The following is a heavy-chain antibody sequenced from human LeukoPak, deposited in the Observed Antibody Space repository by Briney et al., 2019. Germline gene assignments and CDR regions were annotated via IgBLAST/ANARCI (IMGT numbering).Heavy chain of an antibody. V-gene: IGHV4-39*01. J-gene: IGHJ5*02. CDR1: GGSISSSSYC. D-gene: IGHD4-11*01. CDR2: IYYSGST. Sequence: SETLSLTCAVSGGSISSSSYCWGWIHQPPGKGLEWIGSIYYSGSTYYNPSLKSRVTISVDTSKNQFSLKLTSVTAADTAVYFCVRHVQSPSFDPWGQGTLVTVSS. CDR3: VRHVQSPSFDP.